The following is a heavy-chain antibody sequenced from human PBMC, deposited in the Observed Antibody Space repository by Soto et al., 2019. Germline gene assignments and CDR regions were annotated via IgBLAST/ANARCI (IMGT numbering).Heavy chain of an antibody. CDR3: AQYTKDRQSFDY. D-gene: IGHD1-20*01. CDR2: IYWNDDE. Sequence: SGPTLVNPTQTLALTCTFSGFSLTTSGVGVGWIRQPPGKALEWLTLIYWNDDERYSPSLKTRLTITKDTSKNQVVLTMTSMDPVDTATYYCAQYTKDRQSFDYWGQGTLVTVSS. CDR1: GFSLTTSGVG. V-gene: IGHV2-5*01. J-gene: IGHJ4*02.